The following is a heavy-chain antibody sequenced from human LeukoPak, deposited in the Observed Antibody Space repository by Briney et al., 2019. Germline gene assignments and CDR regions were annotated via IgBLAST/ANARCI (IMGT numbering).Heavy chain of an antibody. D-gene: IGHD6-13*01. Sequence: GGSLRLSCAASGFTFSSYEMNWVRQAPGKGLEWVSYISSSGSTIYYADSVKGRFTISRDNAKNSLFLQMNNLRAEDTAVYYCARNWEFPGSTWYDYYYYMDVWGNGTTVTISS. CDR1: GFTFSSYE. V-gene: IGHV3-48*03. CDR2: ISSSGSTI. CDR3: ARNWEFPGSTWYDYYYYMDV. J-gene: IGHJ6*03.